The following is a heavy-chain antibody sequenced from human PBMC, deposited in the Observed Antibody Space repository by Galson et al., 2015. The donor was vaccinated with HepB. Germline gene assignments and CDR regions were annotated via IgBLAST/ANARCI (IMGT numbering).Heavy chain of an antibody. Sequence: SVKVSCKASGYTFTSYAINWVRQAPGQGLEWMGWINTNTGNPTYAQGFTGRFVFSLDTSVSTAYLQISSLKAEDTAVYYCAISGIAAAGTFDYWGQGTLVTVSS. CDR3: AISGIAAAGTFDY. V-gene: IGHV7-4-1*02. CDR2: INTNTGNP. D-gene: IGHD6-13*01. J-gene: IGHJ4*02. CDR1: GYTFTSYA.